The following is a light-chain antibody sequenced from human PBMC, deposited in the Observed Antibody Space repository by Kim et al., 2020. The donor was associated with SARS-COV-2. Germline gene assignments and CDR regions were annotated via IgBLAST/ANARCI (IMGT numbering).Light chain of an antibody. CDR1: ND. Sequence: NDVLWYHPRPSCAPTTLILKNNKRPSGVPGRFSGSFDRSSNSASLTISGLKTEDEADYYGQSFDFTLNWVFGGGTQLTVL. J-gene: IGLJ3*02. CDR2: KNN. CDR3: QSFDFTLNWV. V-gene: IGLV6-57*02.